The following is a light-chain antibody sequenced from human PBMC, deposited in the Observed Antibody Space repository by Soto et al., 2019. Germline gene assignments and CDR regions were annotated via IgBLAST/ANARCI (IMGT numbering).Light chain of an antibody. CDR3: QKYANWPFT. Sequence: EIVMTQSPATVSVPPGGRARLSCRASQSIRSHLAWYQQKPGQAPRLLIYDASTRATGIPARFSGSGSGTEFTLTISSLQSEDFALYYCQKYANWPFTFGQRTRLE. CDR1: QSIRSH. J-gene: IGKJ5*01. V-gene: IGKV3-15*01. CDR2: DAS.